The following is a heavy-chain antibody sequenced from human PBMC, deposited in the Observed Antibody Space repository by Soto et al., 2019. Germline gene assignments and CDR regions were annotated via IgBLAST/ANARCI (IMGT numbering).Heavy chain of an antibody. D-gene: IGHD3-10*01. CDR1: GFTFGDYA. V-gene: IGHV3-49*04. CDR3: TRGDGITMVRGVNGENFDY. CDR2: IRSKAYGGTT. J-gene: IGHJ4*02. Sequence: GGSLRLSCTASGFTFGDYAMSWVRQAPGKGLEWVGFIRSKAYGGTTEYAASVKGRFTISRDDSKSIAYLQMNSLKTEDTAVYYCTRGDGITMVRGVNGENFDYWGQGTLVTVSS.